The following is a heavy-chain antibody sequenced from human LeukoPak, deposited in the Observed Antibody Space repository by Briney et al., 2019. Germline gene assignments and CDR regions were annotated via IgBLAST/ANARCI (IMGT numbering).Heavy chain of an antibody. D-gene: IGHD5/OR15-5a*01. CDR1: GFTFSSYD. J-gene: IGHJ3*02. CDR3: IRGGIQVSGIDAFDI. Sequence: GGSLRLSCAASGFTFSSYDMHWVRHGPGRGLEWVSAIGIAGDTYYPDSVKGRFTISRENAKNSMYLQMNSLKDGDTAVYYCIRGGIQVSGIDAFDIWGQGTMVTVSS. CDR2: IGIAGDT. V-gene: IGHV3-13*01.